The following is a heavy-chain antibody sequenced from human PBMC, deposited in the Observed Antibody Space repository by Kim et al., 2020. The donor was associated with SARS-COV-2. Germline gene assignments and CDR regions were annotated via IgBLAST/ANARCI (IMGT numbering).Heavy chain of an antibody. CDR3: ASRGYCSGGSCYSVDSLYYYYGMDV. D-gene: IGHD2-15*01. CDR2: IIPIFGTA. V-gene: IGHV1-69*13. Sequence: SVKVSCKASGGTFSSYAISWVRQAPGQGLEWMGGIIPIFGTANYAQKFQGRVTITADESTSTAYMELSSLRSEDTAVYYCASRGYCSGGSCYSVDSLYYYYGMDVWGQGTTVTVSS. J-gene: IGHJ6*02. CDR1: GGTFSSYA.